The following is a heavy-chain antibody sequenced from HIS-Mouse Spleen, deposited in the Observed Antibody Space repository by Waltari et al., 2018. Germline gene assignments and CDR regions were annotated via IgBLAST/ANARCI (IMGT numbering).Heavy chain of an antibody. J-gene: IGHJ2*01. D-gene: IGHD6-13*01. V-gene: IGHV4-39*07. CDR2: IYYSGRT. CDR1: GGSISSSSYY. Sequence: QLQLQESGPGLVKPSETLSLTCTVAGGSISSSSYYWGWIRQTPGKGLEWIGSIYYSGRTYYNPSLKSRATISVDTSKNQFSLKLSSVTAADTAVYYCAREIPYSSSWYDWYFDLWGRGTLVTVSS. CDR3: AREIPYSSSWYDWYFDL.